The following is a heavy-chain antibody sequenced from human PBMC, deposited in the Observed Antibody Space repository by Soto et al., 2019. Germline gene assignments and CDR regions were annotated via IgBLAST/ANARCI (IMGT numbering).Heavy chain of an antibody. D-gene: IGHD3-22*01. J-gene: IGHJ1*01. CDR2: ISGSGSII. CDR3: ASSPITTIVVAYFEC. V-gene: IGHV3-48*02. CDR1: GFTFSTYS. Sequence: EVQVVESGGGLVQPGGSLRLSCEASGFTFSTYSMNWVRQAPGKGLEWVAYISGSGSIIYYADSVKGRFTISRDNAKNSLYLQMTSLRDEDTAVYYCASSPITTIVVAYFECWGHGSRVTVSS.